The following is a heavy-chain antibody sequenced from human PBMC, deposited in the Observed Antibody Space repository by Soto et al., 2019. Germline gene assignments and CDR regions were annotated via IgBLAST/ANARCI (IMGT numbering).Heavy chain of an antibody. Sequence: SETLSLTCAVYGGSFSGYYWSWIRQPPGKGLEWIGEINHSGSTNYHPSLKSRVTISVDTSKTQFSLKLSSVTAADTAVYYCARGEGYDFWGGYMAGRYYGMDVWGQGTTVTVSS. V-gene: IGHV4-34*01. CDR1: GGSFSGYY. CDR2: INHSGST. J-gene: IGHJ6*02. CDR3: ARGEGYDFWGGYMAGRYYGMDV. D-gene: IGHD3-3*01.